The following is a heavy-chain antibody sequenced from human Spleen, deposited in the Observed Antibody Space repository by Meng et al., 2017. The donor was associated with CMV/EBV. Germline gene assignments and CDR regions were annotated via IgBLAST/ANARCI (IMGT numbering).Heavy chain of an antibody. CDR3: ARGGITTFGVVMDNWFDP. D-gene: IGHD3-3*01. Sequence: ASVKVSCKASGYTFTDYDVHWVRQATGQGLEWMGWMNPKTGNRGYAQRFQGRVTLSGITSKSTAYMELSSLRFEDTAVYYCARGGITTFGVVMDNWFDPWGQGTLVTVSS. J-gene: IGHJ5*02. CDR1: GYTFTDYD. V-gene: IGHV1-8*03. CDR2: MNPKTGNR.